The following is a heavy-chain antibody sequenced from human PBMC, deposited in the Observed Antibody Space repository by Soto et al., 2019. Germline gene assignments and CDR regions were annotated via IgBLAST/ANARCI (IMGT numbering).Heavy chain of an antibody. CDR3: GGQDYGAKGYYFDD. D-gene: IGHD4-17*01. J-gene: IGHJ4*02. CDR1: NGSISSRSSY. CDR2: IYYIGNT. V-gene: IGHV4-39*01. Sequence: PSETLSLTCIVSNGSISSRSSYWGWIRQTPGKGLEWIGSIYYIGNTHYNPSLKSRVTIPIDTSKTQFSLKMNSVTAADTAVYFCGGQDYGAKGYYFDDWGQGALVTVSS.